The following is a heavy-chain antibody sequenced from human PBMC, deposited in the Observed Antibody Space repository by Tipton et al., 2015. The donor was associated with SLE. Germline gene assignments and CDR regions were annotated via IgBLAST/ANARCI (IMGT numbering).Heavy chain of an antibody. J-gene: IGHJ5*02. Sequence: QLVQSGAEVKEPGASVKVSGKASGYTFTNYKIHWFRQAPGQGLEWMGMFSDEKFQGRLTMTWDTSSSTAYMELSSLRSEDTAVFYCARELTTMTTGWFDLWGQGTLVTVSS. V-gene: IGHV1-46*01. D-gene: IGHD4-17*01. CDR2: FSD. CDR3: ARELTTMTTGWFDL. CDR1: GYTFTNYK.